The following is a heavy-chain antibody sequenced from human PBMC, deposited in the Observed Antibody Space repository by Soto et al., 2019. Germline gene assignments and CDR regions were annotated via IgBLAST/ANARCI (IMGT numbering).Heavy chain of an antibody. CDR2: IRKKAYSYTT. V-gene: IGHV3-72*01. CDR1: GFTFSDHY. J-gene: IGHJ4*02. D-gene: IGHD3-10*01. CDR3: PSSWGDHRYFDN. Sequence: EVQLVESGGGLVQPGGSLRLSCSASGFTFSDHYMDWVRQAPGKGLEWVGRIRKKAYSYTTEYAASVKDRFTISRDDSRSSVYLQINSPKIEDTAVYYCPSSWGDHRYFDNWGQGTLVTVSS.